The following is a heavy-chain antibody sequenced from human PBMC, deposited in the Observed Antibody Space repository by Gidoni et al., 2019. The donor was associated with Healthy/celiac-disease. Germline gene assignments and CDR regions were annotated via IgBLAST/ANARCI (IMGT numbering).Heavy chain of an antibody. CDR1: GSTFTDYY. Sequence: EVQLVQSGPEVKKPGAPVNISCKVSGSTFTDYYMHWVQQATGKGLEWMGLVDPEDGETRDAKKVQGRVTITADTSTDTADMERSSLRSEDTAVDYCATVSGYDKNWFDPWGQGTLVTVSS. V-gene: IGHV1-69-2*01. CDR2: VDPEDGET. D-gene: IGHD5-12*01. J-gene: IGHJ5*02. CDR3: ATVSGYDKNWFDP.